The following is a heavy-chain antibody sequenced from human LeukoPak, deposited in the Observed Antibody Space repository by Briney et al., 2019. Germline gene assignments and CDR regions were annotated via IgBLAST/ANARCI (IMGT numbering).Heavy chain of an antibody. V-gene: IGHV4-4*07. CDR2: IDTSGST. CDR3: ARGQQWRDFDY. Sequence: SETLSLTCTVSGDSISSYYWSWIRQPAGEGLEWIGRIDTSGSTSYNPSLKSRVTMSVDTSKNQFSLKLISLTAAGTAVYFCARGQQWRDFDYWGQGTPVTVSS. J-gene: IGHJ4*02. D-gene: IGHD6-19*01. CDR1: GDSISSYY.